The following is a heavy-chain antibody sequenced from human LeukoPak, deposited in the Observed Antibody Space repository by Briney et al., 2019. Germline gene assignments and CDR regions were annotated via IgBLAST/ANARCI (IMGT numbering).Heavy chain of an antibody. CDR1: GGTFSSYA. J-gene: IGHJ6*02. D-gene: IGHD4-23*01. Sequence: ASVNVSCKASGGTFSSYAISWVRQAPGQGLEWMGGIIPIFGTANYAQKFQGRVTITADESTSTAYMELSSLRSEDTAVYYCTGSGNSGYYYYGMDVWGQGTTVTVSS. CDR3: TGSGNSGYYYYGMDV. V-gene: IGHV1-69*13. CDR2: IIPIFGTA.